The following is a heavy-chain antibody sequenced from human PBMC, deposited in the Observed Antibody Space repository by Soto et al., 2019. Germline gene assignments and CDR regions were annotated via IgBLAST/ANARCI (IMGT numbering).Heavy chain of an antibody. D-gene: IGHD2-2*01. CDR1: GYTFTSYG. CDR3: ARVGDIVVVPAAENWFDP. J-gene: IGHJ5*02. Sequence: ASVKVSCKASGYTFTSYGISWVRQAPGQGLEWMGWISAYNGNTNYAQKIQGRVTMTTDTSTSTAYMELRSLRSDDTAVYYCARVGDIVVVPAAENWFDPWGQGTLVTVSS. CDR2: ISAYNGNT. V-gene: IGHV1-18*01.